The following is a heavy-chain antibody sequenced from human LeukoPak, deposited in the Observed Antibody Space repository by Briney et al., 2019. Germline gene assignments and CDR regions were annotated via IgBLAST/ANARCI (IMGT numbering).Heavy chain of an antibody. CDR2: ISGSSSYI. Sequence: GGSLRLSCAASGFTFSSYTMNWVRQAPGEGLEWVSSISGSSSYIYYADSGKGRFTISRDNAKNSLYLQMNSLRAEDTAVYYCARVAARRAAPSFDYWGQGTLVTVSS. D-gene: IGHD6-6*01. CDR3: ARVAARRAAPSFDY. J-gene: IGHJ4*02. V-gene: IGHV3-21*01. CDR1: GFTFSSYT.